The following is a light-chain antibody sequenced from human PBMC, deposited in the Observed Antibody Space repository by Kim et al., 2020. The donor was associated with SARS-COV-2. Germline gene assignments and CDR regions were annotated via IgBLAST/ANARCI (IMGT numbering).Light chain of an antibody. V-gene: IGKV3-20*01. Sequence: LSPREGATLSCRASQSVTMNYLAWYQQKPGQAPRVLIYGASNRATGIPDRFSGSGSGTDFTLTISRLEPEDFAVYYCQQYGSSLYTFGQGTKLEI. CDR3: QQYGSSLYT. CDR2: GAS. CDR1: QSVTMNY. J-gene: IGKJ2*01.